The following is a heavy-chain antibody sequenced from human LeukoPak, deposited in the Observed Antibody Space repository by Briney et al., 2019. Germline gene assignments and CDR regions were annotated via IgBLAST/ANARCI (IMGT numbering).Heavy chain of an antibody. J-gene: IGHJ4*02. D-gene: IGHD3-3*01. V-gene: IGHV4-61*08. CDR2: IYTSGST. Sequence: SETLTLTCTASGVSISSVGYYWSWIRQPPGKGLESIGNIYTSGSTNYNPSLNSRVTISVDTSKNQFSMKLSSVTAADTAVYYCARSFWSGYYVWGEGTLVTVSS. CDR3: ARSFWSGYYV. CDR1: GVSISSVGYY.